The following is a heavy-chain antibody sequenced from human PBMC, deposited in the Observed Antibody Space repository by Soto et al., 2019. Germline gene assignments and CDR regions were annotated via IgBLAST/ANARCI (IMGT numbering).Heavy chain of an antibody. V-gene: IGHV4-31*03. CDR1: GGSISSGGYY. Sequence: SETLSLTCTVSGGSISSGGYYWSWIRQHPGKGLEWIGYIYYSGSTYYNPSLKSRVTISVDTSKNQFSLKLSSVTAADTAVYYCARGNDPYFDYWGQGTLVTVSS. J-gene: IGHJ4*02. CDR3: ARGNDPYFDY. CDR2: IYYSGST.